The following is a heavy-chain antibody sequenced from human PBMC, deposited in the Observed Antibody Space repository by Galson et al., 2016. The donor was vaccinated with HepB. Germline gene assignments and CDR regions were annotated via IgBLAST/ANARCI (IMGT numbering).Heavy chain of an antibody. CDR2: IGGGGGSP. CDR1: GFTFSNFA. J-gene: IGHJ3*02. Sequence: SLRLSCAASGFTFSNFAMSWVRQAPGKGLEWVSAIGGGGGSPSYADSVKGRFTISRDNPKNTVYLQMNSLRAEDTAVYYCAREAIAAAGTHDAFDIWGQGTMVTVCS. CDR3: AREAIAAAGTHDAFDI. D-gene: IGHD6-13*01. V-gene: IGHV3-23*01.